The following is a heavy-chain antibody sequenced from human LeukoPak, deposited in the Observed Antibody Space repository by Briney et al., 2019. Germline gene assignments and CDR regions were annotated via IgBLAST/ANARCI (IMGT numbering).Heavy chain of an antibody. J-gene: IGHJ4*02. CDR3: AKQYRGYSYGFSCDY. CDR2: ISYDGSNK. D-gene: IGHD5-18*01. Sequence: QSGGSLRLSCAASGFTFSSYGMHWVRQAPGKGLEWVAVISYDGSNKYYADSVKGQFTISRDNSKNTLYLQMNSLRAEDTAVYYCAKQYRGYSYGFSCDYWGQGTLVTVSS. V-gene: IGHV3-30*18. CDR1: GFTFSSYG.